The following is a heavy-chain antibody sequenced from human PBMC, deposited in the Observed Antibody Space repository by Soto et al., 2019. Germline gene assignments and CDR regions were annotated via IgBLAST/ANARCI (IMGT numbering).Heavy chain of an antibody. CDR3: AKDRHSYGFDY. CDR1: GLTFKSYA. V-gene: IGHV3-23*01. CDR2: ISGSGGST. J-gene: IGHJ4*02. Sequence: GGSLRLSCAASGLTFKSYAMSWVRQAPGKGLEWVSGISGSGGSTDYADSVKGRFTISRDNSKNTLYLQMNSLRAEDTAVYYCAKDRHSYGFDYWGQGTLVTVSS. D-gene: IGHD5-18*01.